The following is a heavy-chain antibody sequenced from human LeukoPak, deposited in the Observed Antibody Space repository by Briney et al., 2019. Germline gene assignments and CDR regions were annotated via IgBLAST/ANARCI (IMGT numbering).Heavy chain of an antibody. D-gene: IGHD2-21*01. CDR2: INPNSGGT. Sequence: ASVKVYCKASGYTFTGYYVHWVRQAPGQGLEWMGWINPNSGGTNFARKFQGRVTVTRDTSISTAYMEVSRLTSDDTAVYYCARTGHTDAFDIWGQGTMVTVSS. CDR3: ARTGHTDAFDI. V-gene: IGHV1-2*02. CDR1: GYTFTGYY. J-gene: IGHJ3*02.